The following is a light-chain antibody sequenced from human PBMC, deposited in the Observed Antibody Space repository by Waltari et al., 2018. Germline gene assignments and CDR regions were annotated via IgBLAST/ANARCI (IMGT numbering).Light chain of an antibody. J-gene: IGKJ2*01. Sequence: DIQMTQSPSTLSASVGDRITITCWASQSISTWLAWYQQKPGKAPKLLIYKASNLESGVPSRFSGSGSGTEFTLTISSPQPDDFATYYCQQYNSYHTFGQGTKLEIK. CDR2: KAS. CDR1: QSISTW. V-gene: IGKV1-5*03. CDR3: QQYNSYHT.